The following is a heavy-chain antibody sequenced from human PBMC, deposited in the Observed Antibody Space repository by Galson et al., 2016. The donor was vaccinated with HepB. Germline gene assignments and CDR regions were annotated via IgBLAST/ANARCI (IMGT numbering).Heavy chain of an antibody. V-gene: IGHV3-53*01. J-gene: IGHJ4*02. D-gene: IGHD6-19*01. CDR2: IYSGGST. CDR3: AKNSYSSAWYPDY. Sequence: SLRLSCAASGFTVSSNYMSWVRQAPGKGLEWVSVIYSGGSTYYADSVKGRFTISRDNSKNTVYLQMNSLSAEDTAVYYCAKNSYSSAWYPDYWGQGTLVTVSS. CDR1: GFTVSSNY.